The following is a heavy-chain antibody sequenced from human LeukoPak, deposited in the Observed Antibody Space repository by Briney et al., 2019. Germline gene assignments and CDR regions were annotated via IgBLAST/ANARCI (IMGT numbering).Heavy chain of an antibody. CDR2: ISSSSSTI. V-gene: IGHV3-48*02. D-gene: IGHD2-15*01. Sequence: GGSLRLSCAASGFTFSSYSMNWVRQAPGKGLEWVSYISSSSSTIYYADSVKGRFTISRDNAKNSLYLQVNSLRDEDTAVYYCARDGDPDIVVVVAADNWFDPWGQGTLVTVSS. CDR3: ARDGDPDIVVVVAADNWFDP. CDR1: GFTFSSYS. J-gene: IGHJ5*02.